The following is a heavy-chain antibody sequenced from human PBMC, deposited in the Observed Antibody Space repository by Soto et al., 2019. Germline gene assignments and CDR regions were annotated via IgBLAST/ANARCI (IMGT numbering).Heavy chain of an antibody. V-gene: IGHV3-30-3*01. CDR3: AREGIAVAGGFHYYYYGMDV. D-gene: IGHD6-19*01. J-gene: IGHJ6*02. Sequence: WGSLRLSCAASGFTFISYAIHFFRHSPFKWLEWVAVISYDGSNKYYADSVKGRFTISRDNSKNTLYLQMNSLRAEDTAVYYCAREGIAVAGGFHYYYYGMDVWGQGTTVTVSS. CDR2: ISYDGSNK. CDR1: GFTFISYA.